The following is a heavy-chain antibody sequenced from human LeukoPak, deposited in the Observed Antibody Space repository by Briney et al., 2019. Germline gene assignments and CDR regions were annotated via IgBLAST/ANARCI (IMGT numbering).Heavy chain of an antibody. D-gene: IGHD2-2*01. CDR1: GGSFSGYY. CDR2: INHSGST. CDR3: ASRYCSSTSCYRKAFDI. J-gene: IGHJ3*02. V-gene: IGHV4-34*01. Sequence: PSETLSLTCAVYGGSFSGYYWSWIRQPPGKGLEWIGEINHSGSTNYNPSLKSRVTISVDTSKNQFSLKLSSVTAADTAVYYCASRYCSSTSCYRKAFDIWGQGTMVTVSS.